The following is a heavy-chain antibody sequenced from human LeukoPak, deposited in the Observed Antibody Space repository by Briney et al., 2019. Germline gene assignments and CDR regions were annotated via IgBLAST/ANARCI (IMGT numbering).Heavy chain of an antibody. D-gene: IGHD6-25*01. J-gene: IGHJ4*02. Sequence: PGRSLRLSCAASGFTFSSYAMHWVRQAPGKGLEWVAVISYDGSNKYYADSVKGRFTISRDNSKNTLYLQMNTLRAEDTAVYYCARESSGYYFDYWGQGTLVTVSS. CDR1: GFTFSSYA. CDR3: ARESSGYYFDY. CDR2: ISYDGSNK. V-gene: IGHV3-30*14.